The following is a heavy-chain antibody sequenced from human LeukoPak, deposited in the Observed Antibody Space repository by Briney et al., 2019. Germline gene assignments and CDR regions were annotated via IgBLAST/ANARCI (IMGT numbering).Heavy chain of an antibody. J-gene: IGHJ4*02. CDR3: ARDNTYMFDY. D-gene: IGHD2-2*02. CDR2: INTDGRTT. V-gene: IGHV3-74*01. CDR1: GFSFSSYW. Sequence: GGSLRLSCAASGFSFSSYWMNWVRQAPGKGLVWVAHINTDGRTTTYADSVKGRFTAARDNAKNTLYLEMNRLRAEDTAVYYCARDNTYMFDYWGQGTQVTVSS.